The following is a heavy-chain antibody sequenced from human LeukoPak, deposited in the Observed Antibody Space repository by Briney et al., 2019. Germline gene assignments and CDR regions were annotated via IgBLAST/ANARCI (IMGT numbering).Heavy chain of an antibody. J-gene: IGHJ4*02. CDR2: INPGGDNT. Sequence: GASVKVSCKASGYTFTKSYIHWVRQAPGQRLEWMGLINPGGDNTNYAQNFQGRVTMTRDTSISTAYMELSRLRSDDTAVYYCARGYSGYDFDYWGQGTLVTVSS. CDR3: ARGYSGYDFDY. CDR1: GYTFTKSY. V-gene: IGHV1-46*01. D-gene: IGHD5-12*01.